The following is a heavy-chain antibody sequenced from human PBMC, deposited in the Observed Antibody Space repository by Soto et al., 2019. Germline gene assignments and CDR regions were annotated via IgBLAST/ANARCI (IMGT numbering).Heavy chain of an antibody. CDR2: MYHDGNT. Sequence: PSETLSLTCAVSCYSISSGCFWGWIRQPPGKGLEWISNMYHDGNTHYNPSLKSRVTMSVDTSKNQFSLKLNSVTAADTAVYYCARESDSGYHSYDYWGQGILATDSS. V-gene: IGHV4-38-2*02. J-gene: IGHJ4*02. CDR3: ARESDSGYHSYDY. D-gene: IGHD5-12*01. CDR1: CYSISSGCF.